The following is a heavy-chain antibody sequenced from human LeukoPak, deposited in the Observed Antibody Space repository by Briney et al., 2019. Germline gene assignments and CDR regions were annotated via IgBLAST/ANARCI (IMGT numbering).Heavy chain of an antibody. Sequence: GRSLRLSCAASGFTFSSYGMHWVRQAPGKGLEWVAVIWYDGSNKYYADSVKGRFTISRDNSKNTLYLQMNSLRAEDTAVYYCAKMGEDQSDFDYWGQGTLVTVSS. CDR2: IWYDGSNK. J-gene: IGHJ4*02. CDR3: AKMGEDQSDFDY. V-gene: IGHV3-33*06. CDR1: GFTFSSYG. D-gene: IGHD3-16*01.